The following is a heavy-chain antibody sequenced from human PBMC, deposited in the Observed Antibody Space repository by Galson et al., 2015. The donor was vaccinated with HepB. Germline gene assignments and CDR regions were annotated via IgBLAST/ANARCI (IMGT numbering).Heavy chain of an antibody. J-gene: IGHJ6*02. D-gene: IGHD3-16*01. Sequence: SVKVSCKASGYTFTSYGISWVRQAPGQGLEWMGWISAYNGNTNYAQKLQGRVTMTTDTSTSTAYMELRSLRSDDTAVYYCAAWGRNSNLYYYYGMDVWGQGTTVTVSS. CDR3: AAWGRNSNLYYYYGMDV. V-gene: IGHV1-18*04. CDR1: GYTFTSYG. CDR2: ISAYNGNT.